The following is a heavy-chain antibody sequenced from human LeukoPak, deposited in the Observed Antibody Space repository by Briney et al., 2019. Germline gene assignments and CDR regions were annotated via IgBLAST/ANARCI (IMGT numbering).Heavy chain of an antibody. CDR2: ISYDGSNK. Sequence: GGSLRLSCAASGFTFSSYGMHWVRQAPGKGLEGVAVISYDGSNKYYADSVKGRFTISRDNSKNTLYLQMNSLRAEDTAVYYCARDPETLPSGYDGGHYFDYWGQGTLVTVSS. D-gene: IGHD5-12*01. CDR3: ARDPETLPSGYDGGHYFDY. J-gene: IGHJ4*02. CDR1: GFTFSSYG. V-gene: IGHV3-30*03.